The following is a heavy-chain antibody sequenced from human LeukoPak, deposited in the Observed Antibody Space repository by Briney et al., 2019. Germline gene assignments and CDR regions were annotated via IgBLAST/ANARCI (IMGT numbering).Heavy chain of an antibody. D-gene: IGHD3-22*01. CDR1: GGTFSSYA. V-gene: IGHV1-18*01. Sequence: GASVKVSCKASGGTFSSYAISWVRQAPGQGLEWMGWISAYNGNTNYAQKLQGRVTMTTDTSTSTAYMELRSLRSDDTAVYYCARDGDTYYYDLSDAFDIWGQGTMVTVSS. CDR3: ARDGDTYYYDLSDAFDI. J-gene: IGHJ3*02. CDR2: ISAYNGNT.